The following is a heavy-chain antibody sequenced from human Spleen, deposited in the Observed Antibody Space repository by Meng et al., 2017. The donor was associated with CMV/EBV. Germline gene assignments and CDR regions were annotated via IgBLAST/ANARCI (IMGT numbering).Heavy chain of an antibody. J-gene: IGHJ4*02. D-gene: IGHD3-22*01. CDR1: GGTFSSYA. CDR3: ARGRINYDSSGDHH. V-gene: IGHV1-69*05. Sequence: FGGTFSSYAITWVRQAHGQGLEWMGGITPIFGTANYAQKFQGRVTITTDESTSTAYMELSSLRSDDTAVYYCARGRINYDSSGDHHWGRGTQVTVSS. CDR2: ITPIFGTA.